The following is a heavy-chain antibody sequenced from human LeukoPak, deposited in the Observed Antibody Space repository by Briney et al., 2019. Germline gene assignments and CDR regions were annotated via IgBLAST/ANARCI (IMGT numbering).Heavy chain of an antibody. CDR1: GGSISSSNW. D-gene: IGHD6-13*01. Sequence: PSETLSLTCAVSGGSISSSNWWSWVRQPPGKGLEWIGEIYHSGSTNYNPSLKSRVTISVDKSKNQFSLKLSSVTAADTAVYYCARGTRSSSLDFYYWGQGTLVTVSS. J-gene: IGHJ4*02. CDR2: IYHSGST. V-gene: IGHV4-4*02. CDR3: ARGTRSSSLDFYY.